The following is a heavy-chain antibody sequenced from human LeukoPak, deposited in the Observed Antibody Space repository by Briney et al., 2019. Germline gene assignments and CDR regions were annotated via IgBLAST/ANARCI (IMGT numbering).Heavy chain of an antibody. CDR2: IYTSGST. Sequence: SETLSLTCTVSGGSISSYYRSWIRQPAGEGLEWIGRIYTSGSTNYNPSLKSRVTMSVDTSKNQFSLKLSSVTAADTAVYYCTRGSIAYYYMDVWGKGTTVTISS. CDR1: GGSISSYY. CDR3: TRGSIAYYYMDV. V-gene: IGHV4-4*07. J-gene: IGHJ6*03. D-gene: IGHD3-22*01.